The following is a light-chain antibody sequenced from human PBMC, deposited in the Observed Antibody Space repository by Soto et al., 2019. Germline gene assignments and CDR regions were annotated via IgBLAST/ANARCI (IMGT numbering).Light chain of an antibody. J-gene: IGKJ1*01. CDR3: QHYGNSLWT. Sequence: ETMMTQSPDTLSVSLGERATLSCRASQSLRSSLAWYQQKPGQAPRLLIYDASTRATGIPARFSGSGSGTDFTLTISRLEPEDFAIYYCQHYGNSLWTFGQGTKVDIK. V-gene: IGKV3-15*01. CDR2: DAS. CDR1: QSLRSS.